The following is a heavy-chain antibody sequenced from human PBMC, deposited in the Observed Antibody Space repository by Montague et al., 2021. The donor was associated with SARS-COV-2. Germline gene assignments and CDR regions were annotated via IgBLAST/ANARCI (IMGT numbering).Heavy chain of an antibody. Sequence: PALVKPTQTLTLTCTFSGFSLSTSGVGVGWIRRPPGKALEWLALIYWDDDKRYSPSLKSRLTITKGTSKNQVVLTMTNMDPVDTATYYCAHKSAMFTASYFDYWGQGTLVTVSS. J-gene: IGHJ4*02. CDR1: GFSLSTSGVG. D-gene: IGHD5-18*01. CDR2: IYWDDDK. V-gene: IGHV2-5*02. CDR3: AHKSAMFTASYFDY.